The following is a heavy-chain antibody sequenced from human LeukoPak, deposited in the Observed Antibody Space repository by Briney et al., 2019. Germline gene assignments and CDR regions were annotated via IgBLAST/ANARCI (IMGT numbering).Heavy chain of an antibody. J-gene: IGHJ4*02. CDR2: FYYRGST. V-gene: IGHV4-59*02. CDR1: GGSVSDYY. CDR3: ARGTYNSGWYGYFDY. Sequence: SETLSLTCTVSGGSVSDYYWSWIRQPPGKGLEGIGYFYYRGSTNYNPSLESRVTISVDTSKNQLSLKMISVTAADTALYYCARGTYNSGWYGYFDYWGQGTLVTVSS. D-gene: IGHD6-19*01.